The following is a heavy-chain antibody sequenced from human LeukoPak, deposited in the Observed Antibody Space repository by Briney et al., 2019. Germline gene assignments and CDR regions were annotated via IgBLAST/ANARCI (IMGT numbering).Heavy chain of an antibody. V-gene: IGHV4-59*01. J-gene: IGHJ5*02. Sequence: PSETLSLTCAIYGGSLSGYYWSWIRQPPGKGLEWIGYIYYSGSTTYNPSLKSRVTISVDTSKNQFSLKLSSVSAADTAVYYCARDSSEWVAPHFDPWGQGILVTVSS. CDR3: ARDSSEWVAPHFDP. D-gene: IGHD6-19*01. CDR1: GGSLSGYY. CDR2: IYYSGST.